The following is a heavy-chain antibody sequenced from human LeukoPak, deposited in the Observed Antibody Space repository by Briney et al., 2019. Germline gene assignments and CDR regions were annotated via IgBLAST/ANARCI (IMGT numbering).Heavy chain of an antibody. CDR1: GFTFDDYG. CDR3: ARANYYASGSPSSFDY. V-gene: IGHV3-20*03. Sequence: RPGGSLRLSFAASGFTFDDYGMSWVRQAPGKGLEWDSGINWNGGSTGYADSVKGRFTISRDNAKNSLYLQMNSLRAEDTAFYYCARANYYASGSPSSFDYWGQGTLVTVSS. J-gene: IGHJ4*02. CDR2: INWNGGST. D-gene: IGHD3-10*01.